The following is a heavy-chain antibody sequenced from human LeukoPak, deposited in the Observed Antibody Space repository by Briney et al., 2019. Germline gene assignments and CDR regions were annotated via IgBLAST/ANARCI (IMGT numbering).Heavy chain of an antibody. CDR1: GFTLDDYA. CDR2: ISGSGGST. V-gene: IGHV3-23*01. Sequence: PGGSLILSCAASGFTLDDYAMHWVRQAPGKGLEWVSAISGSGGSTYYADSVKGRFTISRDNSKNTLYLQMNSLRAEDTAVYYCAKDRAMVHDYWGQGTLVTVSS. D-gene: IGHD3-10*01. J-gene: IGHJ4*02. CDR3: AKDRAMVHDY.